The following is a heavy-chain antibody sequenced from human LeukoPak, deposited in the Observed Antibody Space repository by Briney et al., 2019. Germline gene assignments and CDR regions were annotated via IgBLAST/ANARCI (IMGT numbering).Heavy chain of an antibody. D-gene: IGHD3-10*01. CDR2: ISGSGTST. CDR3: AKGGSCFTVVQVDY. V-gene: IGHV3-23*01. J-gene: IGHJ4*02. CDR1: GFTFSSYA. Sequence: GGSLRLSCAASGFTFSSYAMSWVRQAPGKGLEWVSGISGSGTSTYYADSVKGRFTISRDNSKNTLSLQMNSLRAEDTAVYYCAKGGSCFTVVQVDYWGQGTLVTVSS.